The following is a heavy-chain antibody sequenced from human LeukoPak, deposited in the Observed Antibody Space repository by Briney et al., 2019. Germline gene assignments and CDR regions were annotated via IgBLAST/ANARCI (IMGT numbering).Heavy chain of an antibody. Sequence: GGSLRLSCAASGFTFSSYAMSWVRQAPGKGLEWVSAISGSGGSTYYADSVKGRFTISRDNSKNTLYLQMNSLRAEDTAVYYCAKLGRSDYYYGMDVWAKGPRSPSP. D-gene: IGHD1-26*01. CDR2: ISGSGGST. CDR1: GFTFSSYA. J-gene: IGHJ6*02. V-gene: IGHV3-23*01. CDR3: AKLGRSDYYYGMDV.